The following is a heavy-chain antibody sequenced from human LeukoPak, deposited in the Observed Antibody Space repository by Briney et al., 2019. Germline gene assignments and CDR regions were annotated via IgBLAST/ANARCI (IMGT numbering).Heavy chain of an antibody. CDR3: ARGHNYDSSGYYYFYAFDI. Sequence: SETLSLTCAVYGGSFSGYYWSWTRQTPGKGLEWIREINHSGSTNYNPSLKSRVTISVDTSKNQFSLKLSSVTAADTAVYYCARGHNYDSSGYYYFYAFDIWGQGTMVTVSS. CDR2: INHSGST. D-gene: IGHD3-22*01. J-gene: IGHJ3*02. V-gene: IGHV4-34*01. CDR1: GGSFSGYY.